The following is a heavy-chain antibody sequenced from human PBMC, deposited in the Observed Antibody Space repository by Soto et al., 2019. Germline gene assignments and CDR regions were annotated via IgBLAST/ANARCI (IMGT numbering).Heavy chain of an antibody. D-gene: IGHD1-1*01. V-gene: IGHV3-23*01. CDR3: TRYGGPTQPHYLDH. CDR1: GFNFNNYP. Sequence: GGSLRLSCAASGFNFNNYPMSWVRQAPGKGLQWVSSIIETDDGTAYTDSVQGRFFISRDNSKYTLYLQMTNLRVEDTAVYHCTRYGGPTQPHYLDHWGQGILVTVSS. CDR2: IIETDDGT. J-gene: IGHJ4*02.